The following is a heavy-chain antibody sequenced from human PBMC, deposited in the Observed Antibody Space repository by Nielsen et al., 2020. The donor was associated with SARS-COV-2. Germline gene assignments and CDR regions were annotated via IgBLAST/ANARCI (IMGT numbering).Heavy chain of an antibody. D-gene: IGHD3-3*01. CDR2: IYYNGNT. J-gene: IGHJ5*02. CDR3: ARHYHDFWSGYLAASWFDP. Sequence: GSLRLSCSVSGDSINGYYWSWIRQPPGKGLEWIGYIYYNGNTNYNPSLKSRVTISVDTSKNQFSLKLDSVTAADTAVYYCARHYHDFWSGYLAASWFDPWGQGTPVTVSS. CDR1: GDSINGYY. V-gene: IGHV4-59*08.